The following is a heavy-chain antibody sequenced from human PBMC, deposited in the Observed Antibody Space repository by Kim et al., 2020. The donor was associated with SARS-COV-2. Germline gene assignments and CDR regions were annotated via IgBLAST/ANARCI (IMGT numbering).Heavy chain of an antibody. CDR1: GYSFTSYW. CDR2: IDPSDSYT. D-gene: IGHD3-10*01. V-gene: IGHV5-10-1*01. Sequence: GESLKISCKGSGYSFTSYWISWVRQMPGKGLEWMGRIDPSDSYTNYSPSFQGHVTISADKSISTAYLQWSSLKASDTAMYYCARNYGSGSYYNVGYFDYWGQGTLVTVSS. J-gene: IGHJ4*02. CDR3: ARNYGSGSYYNVGYFDY.